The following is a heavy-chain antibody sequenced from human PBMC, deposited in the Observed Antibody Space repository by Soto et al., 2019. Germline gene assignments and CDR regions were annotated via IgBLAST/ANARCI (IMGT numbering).Heavy chain of an antibody. CDR2: ISNDGSNK. CDR1: GFSFSTYG. V-gene: IGHV3-30*18. D-gene: IGHD1-26*01. CDR3: AEGFWSYCDFDY. J-gene: IGHJ4*02. Sequence: QVHLVESGGDVVQPGRSLRLSCAASGFSFSTYGMHWVRQVPGKGLEWVAFISNDGSNKYYADSVKGRFTISRDNSKNRQYLQMNILRAGDTAVYYCAEGFWSYCDFDYWGEGTMVIVSS.